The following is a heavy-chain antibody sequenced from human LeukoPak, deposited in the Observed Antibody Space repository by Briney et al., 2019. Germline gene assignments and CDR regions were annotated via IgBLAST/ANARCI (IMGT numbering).Heavy chain of an antibody. V-gene: IGHV4-31*03. CDR2: IYYSGST. CDR1: GGSISSGGYY. J-gene: IGHJ3*02. CDR3: ARPTPEDDAFDI. Sequence: PSETLSLTCTVSGGSISSGGYYWSWIRQHPGKGLEWIGYIYYSGSTYYNPSLKSRVTISVDTSKNQFSLKLSSVTAADTAVYYCARPTPEDDAFDIWGQGTMVTVSS.